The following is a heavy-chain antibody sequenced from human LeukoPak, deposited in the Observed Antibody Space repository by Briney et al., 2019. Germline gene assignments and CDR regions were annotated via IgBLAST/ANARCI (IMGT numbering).Heavy chain of an antibody. CDR3: ARRAGEYSHPYDY. V-gene: IGHV3-53*01. D-gene: IGHD2-15*01. CDR2: IYSGGNT. J-gene: IGHJ4*02. Sequence: PGGSLRLPCTVSGFTFSSNSWSWVRQAPGKGLEWVSFIYSGGNTHYSDSVKGRFTISRDNSKNTLYLQMNSLRAEDTAIYYCARRAGEYSHPYDYWGQGTLVTVSS. CDR1: GFTFSSNS.